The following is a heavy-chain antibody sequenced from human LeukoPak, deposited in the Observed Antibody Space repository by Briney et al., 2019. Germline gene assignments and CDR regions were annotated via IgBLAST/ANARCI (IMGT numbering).Heavy chain of an antibody. J-gene: IGHJ5*02. CDR1: GGSISSSSYY. CDR2: IYYSGST. D-gene: IGHD3-10*01. V-gene: IGHV4-39*01. CDR3: ARGWWFGELTQVEWFDP. Sequence: PSETLSLTCTVSGGSISSSSYYWGWIRQPPGKGLEWIGSIYYSGSTYYNPSLKSRVTISVDTSKNQFSLKLSSVTAADTAVYYCARGWWFGELTQVEWFDPWGQGTLVTVSS.